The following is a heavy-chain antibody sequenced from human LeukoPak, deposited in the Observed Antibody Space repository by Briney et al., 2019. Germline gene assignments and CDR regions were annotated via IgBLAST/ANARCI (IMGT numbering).Heavy chain of an antibody. Sequence: SETLSLTCTVSGGSISSYYWSWIRQPPGKGLEWIGYIYYSGSTNYNPSLKSRVSISLDTSKNQFSLKLSSVTAADTAVYYCARGGGSRDGYNFDYWGQGTTVTVSS. CDR2: IYYSGST. J-gene: IGHJ4*02. CDR3: ARGGGSRDGYNFDY. D-gene: IGHD5-24*01. V-gene: IGHV4-59*01. CDR1: GGSISSYY.